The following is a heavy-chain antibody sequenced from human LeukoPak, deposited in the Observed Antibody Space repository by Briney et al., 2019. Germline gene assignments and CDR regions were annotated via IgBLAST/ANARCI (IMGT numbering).Heavy chain of an antibody. CDR3: ARVRRGGDSRYFDY. CDR2: ISRQGDTI. D-gene: IGHD2-21*02. J-gene: IGHJ4*02. V-gene: IGHV3-11*01. CDR1: GFTFTDYF. Sequence: SGGSLRLSCAASGFTFTDYFLGWIRQAPGKGLDWVSHISRQGDTIEYADSVKGRFTISRDNAKNSPYLQMNLLRVEDTAVYFCARVRRGGDSRYFDYWGQGALVTVSS.